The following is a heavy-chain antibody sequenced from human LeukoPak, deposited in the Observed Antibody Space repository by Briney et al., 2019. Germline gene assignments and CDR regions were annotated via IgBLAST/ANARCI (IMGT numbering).Heavy chain of an antibody. CDR3: AKPIGRGELERRRSNYYYYYMDV. V-gene: IGHV3-23*01. Sequence: GGSLTLSCAVSGFTFSSYGMSWVRQAPGKGLEWVSAISGSGGSTYYADSVKGRFTISRDNSKNTLYLQMNSMSAADTAVYYCAKPIGRGELERRRSNYYYYYMDVWGKGTTVTISS. CDR2: ISGSGGST. J-gene: IGHJ6*03. CDR1: GFTFSSYG. D-gene: IGHD1-1*01.